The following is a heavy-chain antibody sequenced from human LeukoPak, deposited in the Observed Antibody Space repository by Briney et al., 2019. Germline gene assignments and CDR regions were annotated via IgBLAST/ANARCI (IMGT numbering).Heavy chain of an antibody. D-gene: IGHD3-10*01. CDR1: GFTFSSYS. J-gene: IGHJ4*02. CDR2: ISSSSSYI. CDR3: ARDIDYYGSGSYYRGFDY. V-gene: IGHV3-21*01. Sequence: GGSLRLSCAASGFTFSSYSMNWVRQAPGKGLEWVSSISSSSSYIYYADSVKGRFTISRDNAKNSLYLQMNSLRVEDTAVYYCARDIDYYGSGSYYRGFDYWGKGTLVTVSS.